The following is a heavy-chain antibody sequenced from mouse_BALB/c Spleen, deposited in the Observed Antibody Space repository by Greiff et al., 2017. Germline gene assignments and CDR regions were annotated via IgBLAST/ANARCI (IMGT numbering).Heavy chain of an antibody. J-gene: IGHJ2*01. CDR3: ARRLRGDYFDY. V-gene: IGHV5-9-3*01. Sequence: EVHLVESGGGLVKPGGSLKLSCAASGFTFSSYAMSWVRQTPEKRLEWVATISSGGSYTYYPDSVKGRFTISRDNAKNTLYLQMSSLRSEDTAMYYCARRLRGDYFDYWGQGTTLTVAS. D-gene: IGHD1-2*01. CDR2: ISSGGSYT. CDR1: GFTFSSYA.